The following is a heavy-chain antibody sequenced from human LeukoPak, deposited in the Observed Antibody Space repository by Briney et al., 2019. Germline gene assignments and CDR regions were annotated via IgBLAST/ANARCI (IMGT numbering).Heavy chain of an antibody. CDR3: VREIKLDNNNYPPHFDS. Sequence: GRTLRLSYAASLRSYSSYWLGSVPQASGKALEEGANLKQYWRETFYVEFVSGRFNTSRDIAEHSLYLQMSSLRAEDTAVYYCVREIKLDNNNYPPHFDSWGQGTLVTVSS. CDR2: LKQYWRET. J-gene: IGHJ4*02. V-gene: IGHV3-7*01. D-gene: IGHD4-11*01. CDR1: LRSYSSYW.